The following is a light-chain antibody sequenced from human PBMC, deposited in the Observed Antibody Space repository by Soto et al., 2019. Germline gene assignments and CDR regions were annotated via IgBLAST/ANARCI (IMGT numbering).Light chain of an antibody. CDR1: QSVGTY. CDR3: TQAHN. CDR2: DAS. Sequence: EIVLTQSPATLSLSPGERATLSCRTSQSVGTYLAWYQQKSGQAPRLLIYDASNRATDIPPRFSGSGSGTDFTLSLFILELEYFGVSYCTQAHNFGQGTRLETK. V-gene: IGKV3-11*01. J-gene: IGKJ5*01.